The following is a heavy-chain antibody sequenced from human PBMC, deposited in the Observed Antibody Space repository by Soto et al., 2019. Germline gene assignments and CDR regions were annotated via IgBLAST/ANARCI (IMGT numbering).Heavy chain of an antibody. Sequence: GASVKVSCKASGYTFTSYGIIWVRQAPGQGLEWMGWISAYNGNTNYAQKLQGRVTMTTDTSTSTAYMELRSLRSDDTAVYYCARDSFSGWSNDAFDIWGQGTMVTVSS. CDR3: ARDSFSGWSNDAFDI. CDR1: GYTFTSYG. D-gene: IGHD6-19*01. J-gene: IGHJ3*02. V-gene: IGHV1-18*01. CDR2: ISAYNGNT.